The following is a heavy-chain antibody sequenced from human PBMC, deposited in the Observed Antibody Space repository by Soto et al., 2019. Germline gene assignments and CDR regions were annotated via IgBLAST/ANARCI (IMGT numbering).Heavy chain of an antibody. V-gene: IGHV4-34*01. D-gene: IGHD3-22*01. CDR3: ARDPNYYDRNWFDT. CDR1: GGSFSGYY. J-gene: IGHJ5*02. Sequence: SETLSLTCAVYGGSFSGYYWSWNRQPPGKGLEWIGEINHSGSTNYNPSLKSRVTISVDTSKNQFSLKLSSVTAADTAVYYCARDPNYYDRNWFDTWGQGTLVTVSS. CDR2: INHSGST.